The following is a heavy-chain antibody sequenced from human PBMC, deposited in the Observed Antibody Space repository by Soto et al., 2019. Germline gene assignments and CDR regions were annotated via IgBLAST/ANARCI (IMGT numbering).Heavy chain of an antibody. J-gene: IGHJ4*02. D-gene: IGHD2-15*01. CDR1: GGSISSYY. V-gene: IGHV4-59*08. CDR3: ARRYGGTFDY. Sequence: QVQLQESGPGLVKPSETLSLTCIVSGGSISSYYWSWIRQPPGKGLEWIGYIYYSGSTNYHPSLKSRSTIPVETSKIQFSLTLSSVTAADTAVYYCARRYGGTFDYWGQGTLVTVSS. CDR2: IYYSGST.